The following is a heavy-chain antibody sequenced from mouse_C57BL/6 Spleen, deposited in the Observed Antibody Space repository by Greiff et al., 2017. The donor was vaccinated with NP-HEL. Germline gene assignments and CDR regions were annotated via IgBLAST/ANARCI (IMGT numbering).Heavy chain of an antibody. D-gene: IGHD2-5*01. J-gene: IGHJ4*01. CDR3: ASFYYSNYERGAMDY. CDR2: IYPGDGDT. Sequence: QVHVKQSGAELVKPGASVKISCKASGYAFSSYWMNWVKQRPGKGLEWIGQIYPGDGDTNYNGKFKGKATLTADKSSSTAYMQLSSLTSEDSAVYFCASFYYSNYERGAMDYWGQGTSVTVSS. CDR1: GYAFSSYW. V-gene: IGHV1-80*01.